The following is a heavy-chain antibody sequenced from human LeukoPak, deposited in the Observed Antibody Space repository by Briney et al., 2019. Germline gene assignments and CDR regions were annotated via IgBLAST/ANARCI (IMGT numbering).Heavy chain of an antibody. D-gene: IGHD6-13*01. Sequence: PSETLSLTCAVYGGSFSGYYWSWIRQPPGKGLEWIGEINHSGSTNYNPSLRSRVTISVDTSKNQFSLKLSSVTAADTAVYYCARSSSWYRARWFDPWGQGTLVTVSS. J-gene: IGHJ5*02. CDR3: ARSSSWYRARWFDP. CDR1: GGSFSGYY. V-gene: IGHV4-34*01. CDR2: INHSGST.